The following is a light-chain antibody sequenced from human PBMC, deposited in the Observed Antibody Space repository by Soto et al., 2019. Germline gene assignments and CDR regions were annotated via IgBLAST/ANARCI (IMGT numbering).Light chain of an antibody. J-gene: IGLJ1*01. CDR3: CLYVGATTYV. V-gene: IGLV2-23*01. CDR2: EGH. CDR1: SGYVGTYSL. Sequence: LTRLASGTSAPLESRSITCTKASGYVGTYSLVSWYQQHPGKAPKVVIYEGHKRPSGVPDRFSGSTSVNTASLTISGLQTDDEADYYCCLYVGATTYVFGTGPKVTVL.